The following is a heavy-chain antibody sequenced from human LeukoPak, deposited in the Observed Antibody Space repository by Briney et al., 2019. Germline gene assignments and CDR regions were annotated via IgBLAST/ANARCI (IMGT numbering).Heavy chain of an antibody. J-gene: IGHJ6*03. Sequence: SETLSLTCTVSGGSISSYYWTWIRQPPGKGLEWIGYIYYSGSTNYNPSLKSRVTISVDTSENQFSLKLSSVTAADTAVYYCARPTYYYGSGRYYYYYMDVWGKGTTVTISS. CDR1: GGSISSYY. V-gene: IGHV4-59*12. CDR2: IYYSGST. CDR3: ARPTYYYGSGRYYYYYMDV. D-gene: IGHD3-10*01.